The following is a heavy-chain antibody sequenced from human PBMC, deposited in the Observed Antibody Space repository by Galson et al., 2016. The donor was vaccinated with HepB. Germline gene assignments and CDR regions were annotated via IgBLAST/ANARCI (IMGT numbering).Heavy chain of an antibody. CDR3: ARLFGGYIDY. D-gene: IGHD2-15*01. J-gene: IGHJ4*02. CDR1: GFTFSSSA. Sequence: SLRLSCAASGFTFSSSAMSWVRQTPGKGLEWVSDISGSGITTYYADSMKGRFTISRDNSKKTVYLQMSSLRAEDTAVYYCARLFGGYIDYWGQGTLVTVSP. CDR2: ISGSGITT. V-gene: IGHV3-23*01.